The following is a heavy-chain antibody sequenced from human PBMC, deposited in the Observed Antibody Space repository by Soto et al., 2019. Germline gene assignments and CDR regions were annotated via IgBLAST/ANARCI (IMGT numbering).Heavy chain of an antibody. CDR1: GGTFSSYT. CDR3: ARAPGVCSGGSCYRGDAFDI. V-gene: IGHV1-46*01. D-gene: IGHD2-15*01. J-gene: IGHJ3*02. Sequence: ASVKVSCKASGGTFSSYTINWVRQAPGQGLEWMGIINPSGGSTSYAQKFQGRVTMTRDTSTSTVYMELSSLRSEDTAVYYCARAPGVCSGGSCYRGDAFDIWGQGTMVTVSS. CDR2: INPSGGST.